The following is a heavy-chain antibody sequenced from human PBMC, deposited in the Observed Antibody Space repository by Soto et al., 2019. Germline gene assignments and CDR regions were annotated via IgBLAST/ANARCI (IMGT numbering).Heavy chain of an antibody. CDR1: GIIFSGYG. CDR3: ARSALVDTAMVNSGHYYYYYGMDV. V-gene: IGHV3-30*02. Sequence: GGSLRLSCAASGIIFSGYGMHWVRQAPGKGLEWVAVIRYDGSNIYYADSVKGRFTISRDNSKNTLYLQMNSLRAEDTAVYYCARSALVDTAMVNSGHYYYYYGMDVWGQGTTVTVSS. J-gene: IGHJ6*02. CDR2: IRYDGSNI. D-gene: IGHD5-18*01.